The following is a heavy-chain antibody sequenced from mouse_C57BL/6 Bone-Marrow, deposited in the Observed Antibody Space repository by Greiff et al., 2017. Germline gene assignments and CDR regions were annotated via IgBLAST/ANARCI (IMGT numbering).Heavy chain of an antibody. CDR3: ARGSNYGGYYFDY. J-gene: IGHJ2*01. V-gene: IGHV1-47*01. Sequence: QVQLQQSGAELVKPGASVKMSCKASGYTFTTYPIEWMKQNHGKSLEWIGNFHPYNDDTKYNEKFKGKATLTLEKASSTVYLELSRLTSADSAVDYCARGSNYGGYYFDYWGQGTTLTVSS. CDR2: FHPYNDDT. D-gene: IGHD2-5*01. CDR1: GYTFTTYP.